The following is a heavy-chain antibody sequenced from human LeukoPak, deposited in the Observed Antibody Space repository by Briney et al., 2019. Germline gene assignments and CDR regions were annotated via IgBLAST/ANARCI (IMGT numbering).Heavy chain of an antibody. J-gene: IGHJ4*02. Sequence: PGGSLRLSCAASGFTFSSDWMHWVRQAPGKGLVWVSRINHDGSTTAYAGSVKGRFTISRDNAKNTLYLQMNSLRAEDTAVYYCARDSYSSGWYWGQGTLVTVSS. V-gene: IGHV3-74*01. CDR2: INHDGSTT. CDR3: ARDSYSSGWY. CDR1: GFTFSSDW. D-gene: IGHD6-19*01.